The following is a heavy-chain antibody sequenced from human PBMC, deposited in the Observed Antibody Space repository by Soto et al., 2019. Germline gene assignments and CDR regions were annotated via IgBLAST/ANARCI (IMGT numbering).Heavy chain of an antibody. V-gene: IGHV3-23*01. J-gene: IGHJ4*02. CDR3: AKVGITMIVVVITTGRYYFDY. CDR1: GFTFSSYA. Sequence: GGSLRLSCAASGFTFSSYAMSWVRQAPGKGLEWVSAISGSGGSTYYADSVKGRFTISRDNSKNTLYLQMNSLRAEYTAVYYYAKVGITMIVVVITTGRYYFDYWGQGT. D-gene: IGHD3-22*01. CDR2: ISGSGGST.